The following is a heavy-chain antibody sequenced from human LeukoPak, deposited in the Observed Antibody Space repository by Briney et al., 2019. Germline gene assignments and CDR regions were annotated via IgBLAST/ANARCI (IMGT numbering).Heavy chain of an antibody. Sequence: ASVKVSCKASGYTFTSYYMHWVRQAPGQGLEWMGIIDPSGGSTSYAQKFQGRVTMTRDMSTSTVYMELSSLRSEDTAVYYCARVGYWNDGRFDYWGQGTLVTVSS. D-gene: IGHD1-1*01. CDR2: IDPSGGST. CDR3: ARVGYWNDGRFDY. CDR1: GYTFTSYY. J-gene: IGHJ4*02. V-gene: IGHV1-46*01.